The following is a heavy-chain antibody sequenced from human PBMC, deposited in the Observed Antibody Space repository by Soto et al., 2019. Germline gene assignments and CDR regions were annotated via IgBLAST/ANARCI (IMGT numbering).Heavy chain of an antibody. CDR2: IYPGDSDA. CDR1: GYSFTSYW. Sequence: GESLKISCKGSGYSFTSYWIGWVRQMPGKGLEWMGIIYPGDSDARYSPSFQGQVTISADKSISTAYLQWSSLKASDTAMYYCARHTHLLAVAGGYYYYMDVWGKGTTVTVSS. D-gene: IGHD6-19*01. J-gene: IGHJ6*03. V-gene: IGHV5-51*01. CDR3: ARHTHLLAVAGGYYYYMDV.